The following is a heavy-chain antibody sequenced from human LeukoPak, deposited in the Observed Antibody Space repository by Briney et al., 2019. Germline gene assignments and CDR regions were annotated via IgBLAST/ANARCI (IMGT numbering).Heavy chain of an antibody. CDR1: GFTFSSYS. J-gene: IGHJ4*02. D-gene: IGHD2-2*01. CDR3: ARLLCSTSCYGDY. Sequence: GGSLRLSCAASGFTFSSYSMNWVRQAPGKGLEWVSSISSSSSYIYYADSVKGRFTISRDNAKNSLYLQMNSLRAEDTAVYYCARLLCSTSCYGDYWGQGTLVTVSS. CDR2: ISSSSSYI. V-gene: IGHV3-21*01.